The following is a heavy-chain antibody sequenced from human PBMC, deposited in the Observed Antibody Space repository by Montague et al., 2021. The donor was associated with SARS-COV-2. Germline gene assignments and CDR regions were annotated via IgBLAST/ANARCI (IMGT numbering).Heavy chain of an antibody. CDR2: IHHGGST. J-gene: IGHJ6*03. CDR3: ARLGDGVVPSPILGVGPYYSYYYMDV. Sequence: SETLSLTCAVHGGSFSTYSWNWTRQPPGKGLEWIGEIHHGGSTNYNPSLKSRVTISADTSKNQFSLKLTSVAAADTAVYYCARLGDGVVPSPILGVGPYYSYYYMDVWDKGTTVTVSS. V-gene: IGHV4-34*01. D-gene: IGHD3-10*01. CDR1: GGSFSTYS.